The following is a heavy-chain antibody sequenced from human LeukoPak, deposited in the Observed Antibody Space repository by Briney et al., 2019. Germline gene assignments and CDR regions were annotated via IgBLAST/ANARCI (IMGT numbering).Heavy chain of an antibody. CDR2: IRSKGYGGST. CDR1: GFTFGDYA. CDR3: TRDRQQLVRMLDS. Sequence: GGSLRLSCTASGFTFGDYAMSWVRQAPGKGLEWISLIRSKGYGGSTEYAASVKGSFIISRDDSKGIAYLQMNSLKTEDTALYYCTRDRQQLVRMLDSWGKGTLVTVSS. V-gene: IGHV3-49*04. D-gene: IGHD6-13*01. J-gene: IGHJ5*01.